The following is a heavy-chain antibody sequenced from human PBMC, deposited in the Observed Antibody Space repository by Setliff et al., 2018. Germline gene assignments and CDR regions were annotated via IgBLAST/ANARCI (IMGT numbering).Heavy chain of an antibody. J-gene: IGHJ6*03. CDR3: AREQWLDPPGYYYMDV. D-gene: IGHD6-19*01. CDR2: IYIGGSA. V-gene: IGHV4-4*07. Sequence: LSLTCPVSGGSISSYYWSRIRQPAGKGLEWIGHIYIGGSANYNPSLKSRVTMSIDTSKNQFSLKLNSVTAADMAVYYCAREQWLDPPGYYYMDVWAKGTTVTVSS. CDR1: GGSISSYY.